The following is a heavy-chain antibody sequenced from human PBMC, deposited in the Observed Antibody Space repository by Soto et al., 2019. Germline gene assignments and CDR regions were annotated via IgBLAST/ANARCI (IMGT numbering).Heavy chain of an antibody. J-gene: IGHJ3*02. Sequence: QVQLVQSGAEVKKPGASVKVSCKASGYTFTSYDINWVRQATGHGLEWMGWMNPNSGNTGYAQKFQGRFTMTRNTSMSTAYMELSSLRSEDTAVYYCARGINYYDSGDDAFDIWGQGTMITVSS. CDR2: MNPNSGNT. D-gene: IGHD3-10*01. CDR3: ARGINYYDSGDDAFDI. V-gene: IGHV1-8*01. CDR1: GYTFTSYD.